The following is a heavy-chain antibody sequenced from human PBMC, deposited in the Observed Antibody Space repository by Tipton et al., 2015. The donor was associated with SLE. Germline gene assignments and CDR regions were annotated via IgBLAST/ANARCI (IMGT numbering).Heavy chain of an antibody. J-gene: IGHJ4*02. Sequence: TLSLTCAVYGGSFSGYYWSWIRQPPGRGLEWIGEINHSGRTNYKSSLKSRVTISVDTSKNQFSLKLSSVTAADTALYYCARHKLGFSWSYFDSWGQGTLVTVSS. CDR3: ARHKLGFSWSYFDS. V-gene: IGHV4-34*01. CDR1: GGSFSGYY. CDR2: INHSGRT. D-gene: IGHD3-3*01.